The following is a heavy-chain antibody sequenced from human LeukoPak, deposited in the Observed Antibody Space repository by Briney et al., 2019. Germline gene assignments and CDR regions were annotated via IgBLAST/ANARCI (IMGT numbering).Heavy chain of an antibody. CDR3: AKVYCGGDCYVHYFDY. D-gene: IGHD2-21*02. CDR2: ISYDGSNK. CDR1: GFTFSSYA. Sequence: GGSLRLSCAASGFTFSSYAMHWVRQAPGKGLEWVAVISYDGSNKYYADSVKGRFTISRDNSKNTLYLQMNSLRAEDTAVYYCAKVYCGGDCYVHYFDYWGQGTLVTVSS. J-gene: IGHJ4*02. V-gene: IGHV3-30-3*01.